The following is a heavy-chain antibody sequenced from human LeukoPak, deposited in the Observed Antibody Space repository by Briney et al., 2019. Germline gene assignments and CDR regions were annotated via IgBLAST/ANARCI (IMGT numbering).Heavy chain of an antibody. CDR1: GYTFTSYG. CDR3: ARALNYYGSGSRRRPGYFDL. D-gene: IGHD3-10*01. V-gene: IGHV1-18*01. CDR2: ISAYNGNT. J-gene: IGHJ2*01. Sequence: GASVKVSCKASGYTFTSYGISWVRQAPGQGLEWMGWISAYNGNTNYAQKLQGRVTMTTDTSTSTAYMELRSLRSDDTAVYYCARALNYYGSGSRRRPGYFDLWGRGTLVTVSS.